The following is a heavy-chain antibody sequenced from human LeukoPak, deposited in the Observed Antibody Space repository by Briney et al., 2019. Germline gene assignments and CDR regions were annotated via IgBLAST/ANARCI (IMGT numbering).Heavy chain of an antibody. CDR3: AKDMARGYYDSSGRFDY. CDR1: GFTFDDYA. J-gene: IGHJ4*02. CDR2: ISWNSGSI. V-gene: IGHV3-9*01. D-gene: IGHD3-22*01. Sequence: GGSLRLSCAASGFTFDDYAMHWVRQAPGKGLEWVSGISWNSGSIGYADSVKGRFTISRDNAKNSLYLQMNSLRAEDTALYYCAKDMARGYYDSSGRFDYWGQGTLVTVSS.